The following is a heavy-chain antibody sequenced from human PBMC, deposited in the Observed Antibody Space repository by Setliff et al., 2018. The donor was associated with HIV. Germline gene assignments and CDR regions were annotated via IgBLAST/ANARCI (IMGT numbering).Heavy chain of an antibody. CDR3: ARDQLRIPERWDFDF. CDR2: ISATGTTV. Sequence: PGGSLRLSCAASGFVFTDHSLHWVRQAPGEGLEWISYISATGTTVSYADSVRGRFIISRDSVRNEVYLQMKSLRVDDTAVYYCARDQLRIPERWDFDFWGQGTLVTVSS. CDR1: GFVFTDHS. J-gene: IGHJ4*02. V-gene: IGHV3-48*01. D-gene: IGHD1-26*01.